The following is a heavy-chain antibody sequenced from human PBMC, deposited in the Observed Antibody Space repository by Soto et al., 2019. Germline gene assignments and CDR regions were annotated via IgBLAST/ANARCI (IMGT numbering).Heavy chain of an antibody. CDR1: GFTFDDYA. J-gene: IGHJ6*02. V-gene: IGHV3-9*01. CDR3: AKDGGSGGENYYYGMDV. D-gene: IGHD3-10*01. Sequence: QAGGSLRLSCAASGFTFDDYAMHWVRQAPGKGLEWVSGISWNSGSIGYADSVKGRFTISRDNAKNSLYLQMNSLRAEDTALYYCAKDGGSGGENYYYGMDVWGQGTTVTVSS. CDR2: ISWNSGSI.